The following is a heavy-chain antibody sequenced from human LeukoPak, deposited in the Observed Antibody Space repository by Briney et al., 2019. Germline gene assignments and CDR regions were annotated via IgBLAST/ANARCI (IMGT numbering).Heavy chain of an antibody. J-gene: IGHJ3*02. V-gene: IGHV3-21*01. Sequence: GGSLRLSCAASGFTFSSYSMNWVRQAPGKGLEWVSSMSSSSSYIYYADSVKGRFTISRDNAKNSLYLQMNSLRVEDTALYYCASPGGVAAGSDDFDIWGQGTMVTVSS. D-gene: IGHD6-13*01. CDR3: ASPGGVAAGSDDFDI. CDR1: GFTFSSYS. CDR2: MSSSSSYI.